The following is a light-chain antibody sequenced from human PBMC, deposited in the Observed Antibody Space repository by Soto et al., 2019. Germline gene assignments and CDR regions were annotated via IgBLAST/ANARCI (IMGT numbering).Light chain of an antibody. CDR3: QAWDSSTVV. J-gene: IGLJ2*01. V-gene: IGLV3-1*01. CDR1: KLRYKN. Sequence: SYELIQPLSVSVSPGQTASITCSGDKLRYKNACWYQQKPGQSPVPVIYQDRKRPSGIPARFSGSNSGNTATLTITGTQAMDEADYYCQAWDSSTVVFGGGTKLTVL. CDR2: QDR.